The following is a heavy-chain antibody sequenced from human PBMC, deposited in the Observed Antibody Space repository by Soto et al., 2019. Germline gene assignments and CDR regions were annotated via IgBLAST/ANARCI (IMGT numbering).Heavy chain of an antibody. Sequence: GGSLRLSCAASGFTFSSYWMHWVRQTPGKGLEWVSRINRDGSSTSYADSVKGRFTIARDNAKNTRDLQMNSPRAEDTAVYYCARVHYSSSRYNRGKGPLVTVS. CDR1: GFTFSSYW. D-gene: IGHD6-13*01. CDR3: ARVHYSSSRYN. J-gene: IGHJ4*02. V-gene: IGHV3-74*01. CDR2: INRDGSST.